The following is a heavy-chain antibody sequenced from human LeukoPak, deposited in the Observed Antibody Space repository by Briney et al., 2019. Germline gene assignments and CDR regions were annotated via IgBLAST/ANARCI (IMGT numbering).Heavy chain of an antibody. CDR2: FYHGGST. CDR1: GYSISTGYY. V-gene: IGHV4-38-2*02. Sequence: PSETLSLTCTVSGYSISTGYYWDWIRQPPGKGLEWIGTFYHGGSTYYNPSLKSRVTISVDTSKNQFSLNLTSVTAADTAVYYCAREGMVREIDYWGQGTLVTVSS. J-gene: IGHJ4*02. D-gene: IGHD3-10*01. CDR3: AREGMVREIDY.